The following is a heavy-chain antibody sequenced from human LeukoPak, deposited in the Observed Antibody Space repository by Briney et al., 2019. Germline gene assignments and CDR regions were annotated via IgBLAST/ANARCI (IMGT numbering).Heavy chain of an antibody. CDR2: INPNSGGT. J-gene: IGHJ4*02. CDR1: GYTFTGYY. V-gene: IGHV1-2*06. Sequence: GASVKVSCKASGYTFTGYYMHSVRQAPGQGLEWMGRINPNSGGTNYAQKFQGRVTMTRDTSISTAYMELSRLRSDDTAVYYCARPGLDYYDSSGYYSWGQGTLVTVSS. D-gene: IGHD3-22*01. CDR3: ARPGLDYYDSSGYYS.